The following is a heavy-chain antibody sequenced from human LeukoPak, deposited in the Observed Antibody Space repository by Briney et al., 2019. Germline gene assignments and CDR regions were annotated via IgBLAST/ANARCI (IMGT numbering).Heavy chain of an antibody. CDR3: ATLSGYSSSWYLSGWFDP. V-gene: IGHV3-23*01. CDR1: GFTFSSYA. D-gene: IGHD6-13*01. J-gene: IGHJ5*02. CDR2: ISGSGGST. Sequence: GGSLRLSCAASGFTFSSYAMSWVRQAPGKGLEWVSAISGSGGSTYYADSVKGRFTISRDNSKNTLYLQMNSLRAEDTAVYYCATLSGYSSSWYLSGWFDPWGQGTLVTVSS.